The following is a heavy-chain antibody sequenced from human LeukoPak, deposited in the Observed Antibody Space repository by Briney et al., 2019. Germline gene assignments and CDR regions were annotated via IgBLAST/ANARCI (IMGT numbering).Heavy chain of an antibody. CDR3: ARAAPRDCTNGICWVDY. V-gene: IGHV1-18*01. D-gene: IGHD2-8*01. CDR2: INANNGNT. CDR1: GYSFTNYG. Sequence: GASLKVSCKASGYSFTNYGFTWVRQAPGQGLEGVGWINANNGNTNYAQRLQGRVTMTIDTSTNTAYMELRSLRSDDTAVYYCARAAPRDCTNGICWVDYWGQGTLVTVSS. J-gene: IGHJ4*02.